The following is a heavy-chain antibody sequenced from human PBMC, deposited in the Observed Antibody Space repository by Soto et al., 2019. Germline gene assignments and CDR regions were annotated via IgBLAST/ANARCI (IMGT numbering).Heavy chain of an antibody. D-gene: IGHD3-10*01. CDR2: ISGSGGST. J-gene: IGHJ3*02. CDR1: GFTFSSYA. Sequence: GGSLRLSCAASGFTFSSYAMSWVRQAPGKGLEWVSAISGSGGSTYYADSVKGRFTISRDNSKNTLYLQMNSLRAEDTAVYYCAKSGFVIHPAARDAFDIWGQGTMVTVSS. CDR3: AKSGFVIHPAARDAFDI. V-gene: IGHV3-23*01.